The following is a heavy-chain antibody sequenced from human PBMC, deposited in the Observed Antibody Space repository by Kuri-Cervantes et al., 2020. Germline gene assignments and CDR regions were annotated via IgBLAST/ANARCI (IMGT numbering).Heavy chain of an antibody. CDR2: ISWNSGSI. CDR3: ARDHSSGYTHDY. Sequence: SLKISCAASGFTFDDYAMHWVRQAPGKGLKWVSGISWNSGSIGYADSVKGRFTISRDNAKNSLYLQMNSLRAEDTAVYYCARDHSSGYTHDYWGQGTLVTVSS. D-gene: IGHD3-22*01. J-gene: IGHJ4*02. V-gene: IGHV3-9*01. CDR1: GFTFDDYA.